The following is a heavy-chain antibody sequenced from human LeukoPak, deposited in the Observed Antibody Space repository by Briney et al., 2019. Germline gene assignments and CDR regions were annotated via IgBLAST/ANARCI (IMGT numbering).Heavy chain of an antibody. CDR3: ARLRGSTIFGVVILDYYMDV. J-gene: IGHJ6*03. V-gene: IGHV4-38-2*01. Sequence: SETLSLTCDVSGYSISSGYYWGWIRQPPAKGLEWIGSVFHIWTTYYNPSLKSRVTISVDTSKNQLSLKLSSVTAADTAVYYCARLRGSTIFGVVILDYYMDVWGKGTTVTVSS. D-gene: IGHD3-3*01. CDR2: VFHIWTT. CDR1: GYSISSGYY.